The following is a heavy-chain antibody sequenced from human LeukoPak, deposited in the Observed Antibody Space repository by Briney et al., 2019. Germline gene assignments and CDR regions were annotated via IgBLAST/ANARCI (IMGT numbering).Heavy chain of an antibody. J-gene: IGHJ4*02. D-gene: IGHD3-22*01. CDR1: EFTFSNFG. CDR2: IRFDGSNK. CDR3: AKEKYYYDSSGSDY. Sequence: QPGGSLRLSCAASEFTFSNFGMHWVRQAPGKGLEWVAFIRFDGSNKYYADSVTGRFTISRDNSKNTLYLQMNSLRAEDTAVYYCAKEKYYYDSSGSDYWGQGTLVTVSS. V-gene: IGHV3-30*02.